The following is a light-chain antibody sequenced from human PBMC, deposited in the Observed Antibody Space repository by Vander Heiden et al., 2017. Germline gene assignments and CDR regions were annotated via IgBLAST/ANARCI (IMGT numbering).Light chain of an antibody. Sequence: EIVMTQSPATLSVSPGGRATLSCRASQSVSSNLAWYQQKPGQAPRLLIYGASTRATGIPARFSGSGSGTEFTLTISSLQSEDFAVYYCQQYNNWPPVIYTFGQGTKLEIK. V-gene: IGKV3-15*01. CDR3: QQYNNWPPVIYT. CDR2: GAS. J-gene: IGKJ2*01. CDR1: QSVSSN.